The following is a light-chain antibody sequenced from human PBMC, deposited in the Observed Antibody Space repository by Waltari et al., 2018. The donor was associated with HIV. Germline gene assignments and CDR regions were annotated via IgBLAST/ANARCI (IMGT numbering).Light chain of an antibody. V-gene: IGLV2-8*01. Sequence: QSALTQPPSASGSPGRSVTFSCTGTSSDVGGYNYVSWYHKHPGKAPNLIIYEVSKRPSGVPDRFAGSKPGNTASLTVSGRQAEDDADYYCSSYAGSNNLVFGGGTKLTVL. CDR2: EVS. CDR3: SSYAGSNNLV. J-gene: IGLJ2*01. CDR1: SSDVGGYNY.